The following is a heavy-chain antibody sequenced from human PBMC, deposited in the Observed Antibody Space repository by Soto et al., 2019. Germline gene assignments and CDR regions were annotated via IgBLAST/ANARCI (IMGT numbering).Heavy chain of an antibody. D-gene: IGHD1-7*01. CDR3: AKDSTYPPELNYGMDV. Sequence: PGGSLRLSCAASGFTFSSYAMSWVRQAPGKGLEWVSAISGSGGSTYYADSVKGRFTISRDNSKNTLYLQMNSLRAEDTAVYYCAKDSTYPPELNYGMDVWGQGATVTVSS. CDR1: GFTFSSYA. V-gene: IGHV3-23*01. CDR2: ISGSGGST. J-gene: IGHJ6*02.